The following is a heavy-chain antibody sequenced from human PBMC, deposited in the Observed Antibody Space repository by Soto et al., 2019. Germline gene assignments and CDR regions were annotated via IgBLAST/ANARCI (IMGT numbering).Heavy chain of an antibody. V-gene: IGHV4-31*11. Sequence: SETLSLTCAVFGGSISSGGYYWSWIRQHPGKGLEWIGYIYYSETTYYNPSLKSRVTISVDTSKNQFSLSLTSVTAADTALYYCARGFDSSGYYYFDCWGQGTLVTVSS. D-gene: IGHD3-22*01. CDR1: GGSISSGGYY. J-gene: IGHJ4*02. CDR3: ARGFDSSGYYYFDC. CDR2: IYYSETT.